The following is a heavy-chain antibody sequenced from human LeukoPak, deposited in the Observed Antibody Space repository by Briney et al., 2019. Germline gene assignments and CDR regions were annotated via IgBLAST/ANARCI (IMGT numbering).Heavy chain of an antibody. CDR3: TTDRRWLQPYFDY. CDR1: GFTFSNAW. Sequence: GGSLRLSCAASGFTFSNAWMSWVRQAPGKGLEWVGCIKSKTDGGTTDYAAPVKGRFTISRDDSKNTLYLQMNSLKTEDTAVYYCTTDRRWLQPYFDYWGQGTLVTVSS. V-gene: IGHV3-15*01. CDR2: IKSKTDGGTT. J-gene: IGHJ4*02. D-gene: IGHD5-24*01.